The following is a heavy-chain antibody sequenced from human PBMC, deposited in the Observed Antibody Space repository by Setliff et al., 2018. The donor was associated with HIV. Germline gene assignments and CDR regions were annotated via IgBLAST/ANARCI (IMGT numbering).Heavy chain of an antibody. D-gene: IGHD3-22*01. CDR2: INPNNGGT. V-gene: IGHV1-2*06. Sequence: SVKVSCKASGYTFTDYYIHWVRQAPGQGLEWRGRINPNNGGTNYAQKFQGRVTMTRDTSISTAYMELSRLRSDDTAVYYCARDGYYDGSGYSAFDIWGQGTMVTVSS. J-gene: IGHJ3*02. CDR1: GYTFTDYY. CDR3: ARDGYYDGSGYSAFDI.